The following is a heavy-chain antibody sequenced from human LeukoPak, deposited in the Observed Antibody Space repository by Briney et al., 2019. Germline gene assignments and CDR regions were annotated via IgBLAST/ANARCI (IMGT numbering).Heavy chain of an antibody. J-gene: IGHJ4*02. D-gene: IGHD1-14*01. CDR3: ATETNGRHYDY. CDR2: IGPTGSDR. V-gene: IGHV3-21*06. CDR1: GLTFSTSG. Sequence: GGSLRLSCTASGLTFSTSGFNGVGQAQGKGLEWFASIGPTGSDRYHADSIKGRFTISRDNANNFLYLQMNSLRAEDTAVYYCATETNGRHYDYWGQGTLLTVSS.